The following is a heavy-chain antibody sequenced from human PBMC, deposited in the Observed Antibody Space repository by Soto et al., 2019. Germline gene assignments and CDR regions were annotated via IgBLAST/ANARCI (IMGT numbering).Heavy chain of an antibody. J-gene: IGHJ4*02. CDR2: ISSSGSTI. CDR1: GFTFSDYY. V-gene: IGHV3-11*01. D-gene: IGHD3-22*01. Sequence: QVQLVESGGGLVKPGGSLRLSCAASGFTFSDYYMSWIRQAPGKGLEWVSYISSSGSTIYYADSVKGRFTISRDNAKNARYRQMNTLRAEDTAVYYCARDLGEGPWGDSSGYYYGYWGQGTLVTVSS. CDR3: ARDLGEGPWGDSSGYYYGY.